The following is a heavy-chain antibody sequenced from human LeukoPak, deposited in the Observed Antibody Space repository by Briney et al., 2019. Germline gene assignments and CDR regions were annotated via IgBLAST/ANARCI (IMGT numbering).Heavy chain of an antibody. D-gene: IGHD3-16*01. CDR3: ARTGDPAGGDDAFDI. J-gene: IGHJ3*02. Sequence: ASVEVSCKASGYTFTSYYMHWVRQAPGQGLEWMGIINPSGGSTSYAQRFQGSVTMTRDTSTSTAYMELSSLRSEDTAVYYCARTGDPAGGDDAFDIWGQGTMVTVSS. V-gene: IGHV1-46*01. CDR2: INPSGGST. CDR1: GYTFTSYY.